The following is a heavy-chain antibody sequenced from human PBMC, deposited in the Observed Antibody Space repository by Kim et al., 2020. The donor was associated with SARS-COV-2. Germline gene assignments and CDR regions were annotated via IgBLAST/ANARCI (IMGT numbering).Heavy chain of an antibody. V-gene: IGHV3-74*01. CDR3: AIEGRDGYNYYFDY. J-gene: IGHJ4*02. Sequence: DSVKGRFTISRDNAKNTLYLQMNSLRAEDTAVYYCAIEGRDGYNYYFDYWGQGTLVTVSS. D-gene: IGHD5-12*01.